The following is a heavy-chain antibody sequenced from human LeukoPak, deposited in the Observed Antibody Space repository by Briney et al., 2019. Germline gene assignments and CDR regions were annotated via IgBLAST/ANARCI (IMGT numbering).Heavy chain of an antibody. CDR3: AKKVVVGATSPYFDFQD. CDR2: ISGSGVTT. J-gene: IGHJ1*01. V-gene: IGHV3-23*01. D-gene: IGHD1-26*01. CDR1: GFTFSSYA. Sequence: GGSLRLSCVASGFTFSSYAMSWVRQAPGKGLEWVSAISGSGVTTHYAGSVKGRFSISRDNSKNTLYLQMNSLRAEDTALYYCAKKVVVGATSPYFDFQDWGQGTLVTVSS.